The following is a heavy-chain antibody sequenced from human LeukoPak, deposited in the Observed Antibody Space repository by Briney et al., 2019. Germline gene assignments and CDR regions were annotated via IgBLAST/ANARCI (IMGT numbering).Heavy chain of an antibody. Sequence: ASVKVSCTGSVYTFTGYYMHWVRQAPGHGLERVGWINPNSGGTNYAQKFQGRATMTRDTYISTAYLELSRLRSDDTAVYYCARDKGGSKTALDYYYMDVWGKGTTVTVSS. CDR3: ARDKGGSKTALDYYYMDV. V-gene: IGHV1-2*02. CDR2: INPNSGGT. CDR1: VYTFTGYY. D-gene: IGHD3-16*01. J-gene: IGHJ6*03.